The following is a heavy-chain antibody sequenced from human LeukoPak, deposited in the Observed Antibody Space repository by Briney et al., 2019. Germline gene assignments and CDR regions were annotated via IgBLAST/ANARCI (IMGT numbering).Heavy chain of an antibody. Sequence: SETLSLTCTVSGGSISSSSYYWSWIRQPPGKGLEWIGYIYYSGSTNYNPSLKSRVTISVNTSKNQFSMKLSSVTAADTAVYYCARRXYXILXGYYGWYFDLWGRGTLVTVSS. J-gene: IGHJ2*01. CDR3: ARRXYXILXGYYGWYFDL. D-gene: IGHD3-9*01. CDR1: GGSISSSSYY. CDR2: IYYSGST. V-gene: IGHV4-61*01.